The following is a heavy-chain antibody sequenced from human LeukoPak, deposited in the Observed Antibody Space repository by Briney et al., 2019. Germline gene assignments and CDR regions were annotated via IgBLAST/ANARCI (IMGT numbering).Heavy chain of an antibody. CDR1: GVSISSYS. J-gene: IGHJ4*02. CDR3: AREGFSTASLEN. CDR2: FHSSGNT. D-gene: IGHD5-18*01. Sequence: SETLSLICTVSGVSISSYSWSWIRQPPGKGLEWIGYFHSSGNTNSNASLKSRVTISVDTSKNQFSLKLRSVTAADTAVYYCAREGFSTASLENWGQGTPVTVSS. V-gene: IGHV4-59*01.